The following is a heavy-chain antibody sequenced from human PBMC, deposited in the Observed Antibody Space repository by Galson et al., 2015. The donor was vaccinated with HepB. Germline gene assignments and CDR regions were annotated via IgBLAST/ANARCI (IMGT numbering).Heavy chain of an antibody. V-gene: IGHV1-69*13. CDR1: GGTFSSYA. D-gene: IGHD6-19*01. Sequence: SVKVSCKASGGTFSSYAISWVRQAPGQGLEWMGGIIPIFGTANYAQKFQGRVTITADESTSTAYMELSSLRSEDTAVYYCARLGGGSGWYGGDYYYYGMDVWGQGTTVTVSS. J-gene: IGHJ6*02. CDR3: ARLGGGSGWYGGDYYYYGMDV. CDR2: IIPIFGTA.